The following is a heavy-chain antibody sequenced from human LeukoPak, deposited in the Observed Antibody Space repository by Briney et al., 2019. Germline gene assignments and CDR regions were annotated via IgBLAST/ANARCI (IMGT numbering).Heavy chain of an antibody. CDR3: TRAGSRWGYGRYYYYMDV. CDR1: SSSSYY. D-gene: IGHD5-12*01. Sequence: SSSSYYWGWIRQPPGKGLEWVANIKQDGSEKYYVDSVKGRFTISRDNAKNSLYLQMNSLRAEDTAVYYCTRAGSRWGYGRYYYYMDVWGKGTTVTISS. J-gene: IGHJ6*03. V-gene: IGHV3-7*01. CDR2: IKQDGSEK.